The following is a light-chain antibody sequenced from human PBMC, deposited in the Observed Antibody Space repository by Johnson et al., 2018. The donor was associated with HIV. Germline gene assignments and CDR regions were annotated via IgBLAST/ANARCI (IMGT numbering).Light chain of an antibody. CDR2: QNN. Sequence: QSALTQPPSVSAAPGQQVTISCSGNSSNIASYYVSWYQQVPGAAPKLLIYQNNKRPSAIPDRFSASKSGTSATLASTGLQTGDEADYFCGTWDSSLTCFVFGPGTEVTVL. J-gene: IGLJ1*01. CDR3: GTWDSSLTCFV. V-gene: IGLV1-51*02. CDR1: SSNIASYY.